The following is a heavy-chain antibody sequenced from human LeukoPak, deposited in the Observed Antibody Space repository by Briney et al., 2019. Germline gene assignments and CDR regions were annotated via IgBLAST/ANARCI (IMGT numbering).Heavy chain of an antibody. V-gene: IGHV4-59*01. Sequence: SETLSLTCTVSGGSISSYYWSWMRQPPGKGLEWIGYIYYGGSTNYNPSLKSRVTISVDTSKNQFSLKLSSVTAADTAVYYCARATGTTWRPIDYWGQGTLVTVSS. CDR2: IYYGGST. CDR1: GGSISSYY. J-gene: IGHJ4*02. CDR3: ARATGTTWRPIDY. D-gene: IGHD1-1*01.